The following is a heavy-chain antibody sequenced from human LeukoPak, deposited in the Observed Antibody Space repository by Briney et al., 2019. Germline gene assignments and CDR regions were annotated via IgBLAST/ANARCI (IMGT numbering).Heavy chain of an antibody. CDR2: IIPIFGTA. Sequence: ASVKVSCKASGGTFSSYAISWVRQAPGQGLEWKGGIIPIFGTANYAQRFQGRVTITTDESTSTAYMELSSLRSEGTAVYYCARGRSSGYYYPLDYWGQGTLVTVSS. CDR3: ARGRSSGYYYPLDY. J-gene: IGHJ4*02. D-gene: IGHD3-22*01. V-gene: IGHV1-69*05. CDR1: GGTFSSYA.